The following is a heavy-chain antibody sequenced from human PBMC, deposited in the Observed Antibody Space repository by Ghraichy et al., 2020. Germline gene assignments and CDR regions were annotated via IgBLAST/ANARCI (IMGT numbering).Heavy chain of an antibody. Sequence: GGSLRLSCAASGFTFNDYGMSWVRQAPGKGLEWVSGVNWNGGSTGYADSVKGRFTISRDNAKNSLYLQMNSLRAEDTALYYCARVKGIAAAGTYPGRLSYFDYWGQGTLVTVSS. CDR1: GFTFNDYG. CDR2: VNWNGGST. D-gene: IGHD6-13*01. V-gene: IGHV3-20*04. J-gene: IGHJ4*02. CDR3: ARVKGIAAAGTYPGRLSYFDY.